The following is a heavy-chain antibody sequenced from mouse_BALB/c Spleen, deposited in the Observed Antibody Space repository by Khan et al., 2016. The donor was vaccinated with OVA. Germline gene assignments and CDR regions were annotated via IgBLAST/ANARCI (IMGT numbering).Heavy chain of an antibody. CDR3: ARGGYSSFAY. V-gene: IGHV1-5*01. CDR1: GYSFTSYL. Sequence: DVQLQETGTVLARPGASVKMSCKASGYSFTSYLIHWVKQRPGQGLEWIGDIYPGNSDTTYNLKFKDKAKLTTGTSANTAYMELSSLTNEDSAVYYCARGGYSSFAYWGQGTLVTVSA. J-gene: IGHJ3*01. D-gene: IGHD1-3*01. CDR2: IYPGNSDT.